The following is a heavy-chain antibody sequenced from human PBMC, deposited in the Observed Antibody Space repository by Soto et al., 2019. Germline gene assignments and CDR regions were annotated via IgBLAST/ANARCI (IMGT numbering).Heavy chain of an antibody. Sequence: QVQLVQSGAEVKKPGCSVKVYCKASGGTFSSYAISWVRQAPGQGLEWMGGIIPIVGTANYAQKFQGRLTITADESTSTAYMELSSLRSEDTAVYYCARDSSGRGGFDPWGQGTLVTVSS. D-gene: IGHD3-10*01. CDR1: GGTFSSYA. CDR2: IIPIVGTA. CDR3: ARDSSGRGGFDP. J-gene: IGHJ5*02. V-gene: IGHV1-69*01.